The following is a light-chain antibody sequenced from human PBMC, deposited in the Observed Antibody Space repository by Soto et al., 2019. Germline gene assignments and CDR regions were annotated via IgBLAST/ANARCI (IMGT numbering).Light chain of an antibody. CDR3: QQYHNWYT. J-gene: IGKJ2*01. Sequence: EIVMMQSPATLSVSPGERATLSCRASQSVDINLAWYQRKPGQAPRLLIYGASTRATGLPARFSGSGSGTEFTLTISSLQSEDFAVYYCQQYHNWYTFGQGTKLEVK. CDR2: GAS. V-gene: IGKV3-15*01. CDR1: QSVDIN.